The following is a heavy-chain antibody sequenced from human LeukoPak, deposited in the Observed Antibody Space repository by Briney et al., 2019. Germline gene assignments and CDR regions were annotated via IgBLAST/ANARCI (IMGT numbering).Heavy chain of an antibody. CDR3: ARDSPYGDYVGNAFDI. CDR1: GGSISSYY. J-gene: IGHJ3*02. Sequence: SETLSLTCTVSGGSISSYYWSWFRQPPGKGLEWIGYIYYSGSTTYNPSLKSRVTISVDTSKNQFSLKLSSVTAADTAVYYCARDSPYGDYVGNAFDIWGQGTMVTVSS. CDR2: IYYSGST. D-gene: IGHD4-17*01. V-gene: IGHV4-59*12.